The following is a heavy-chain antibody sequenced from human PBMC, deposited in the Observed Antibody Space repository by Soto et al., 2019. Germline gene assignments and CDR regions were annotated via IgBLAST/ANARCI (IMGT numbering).Heavy chain of an antibody. CDR2: ISYDGSDK. J-gene: IGHJ4*02. D-gene: IGHD3-3*01. V-gene: IGHV3-30*18. CDR3: AKWAPYYDFWSGYSDY. Sequence: QVQLVESGGGVVQPGRSLRLSCAASGFTFSSYGMHWVRQAPGKGLEWVAVISYDGSDKYYADSVKGRFTSSRDNSKKTLYLQMNSLRAEDTAVYYCAKWAPYYDFWSGYSDYWGQGTLVTVSS. CDR1: GFTFSSYG.